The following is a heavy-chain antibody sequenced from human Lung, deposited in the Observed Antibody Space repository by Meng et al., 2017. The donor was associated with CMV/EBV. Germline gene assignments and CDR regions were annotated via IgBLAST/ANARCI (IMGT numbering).Heavy chain of an antibody. CDR3: ARASYGSGSPLGESWFDP. CDR2: IHSSGST. CDR1: GGSTISGGDY. V-gene: IGHV4-31*03. D-gene: IGHD3-10*01. J-gene: IGHJ5*02. Sequence: VHLQAAGPVPVKPSQPLSLHCTVSGGSTISGGDYWSWIRQHPGKGLEWIGYIHSSGSTYYNPSLRSRLTISVDTSKNQFSLKLNSVTAADTAVYYCARASYGSGSPLGESWFDPWGQGTLVTVSS.